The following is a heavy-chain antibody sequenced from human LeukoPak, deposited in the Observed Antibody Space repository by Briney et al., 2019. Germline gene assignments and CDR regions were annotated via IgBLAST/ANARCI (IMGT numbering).Heavy chain of an antibody. J-gene: IGHJ5*02. D-gene: IGHD6-6*01. CDR2: INHSGST. Sequence: SETLSLTCAVYGGSFSGCYWSWIRQPPGKGLEWIGEINHSGSTNYNPSLKSRVTISVDTSKNQFSLKLSSVTAADTAVYYCARDCKQLVSLLIARPLYNWFDPWGQGTLVTVSS. CDR3: ARDCKQLVSLLIARPLYNWFDP. CDR1: GGSFSGCY. V-gene: IGHV4-34*01.